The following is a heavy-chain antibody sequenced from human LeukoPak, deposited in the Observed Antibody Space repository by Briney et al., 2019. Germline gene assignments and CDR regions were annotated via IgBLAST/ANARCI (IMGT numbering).Heavy chain of an antibody. CDR1: GGSISSYY. D-gene: IGHD2-15*01. CDR3: AREWFEYCSGGSCHGGRYFDY. V-gene: IGHV4-59*01. CDR2: IYYSGST. Sequence: SETLSLTCTVSGGSISSYYWSWVRQPPGKGLEWIGYIYYSGSTNYNPSLKSRVTISVDTSKNQFSLKLSSVTAADTAVYYCAREWFEYCSGGSCHGGRYFDYWGQGTLVTVSS. J-gene: IGHJ4*02.